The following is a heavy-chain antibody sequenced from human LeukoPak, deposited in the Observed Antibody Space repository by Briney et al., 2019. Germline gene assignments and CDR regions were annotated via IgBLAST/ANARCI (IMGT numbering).Heavy chain of an antibody. CDR1: GFIFSNAW. J-gene: IGHJ3*02. CDR2: IKSKTDSGTT. CDR3: ARARSSYGYGDAFDI. V-gene: IGHV3-15*01. Sequence: SGGSLRLSCAASGFIFSNAWMSWVRQAPGKGLEWVGRIKSKTDSGTTDYAAPVKGRFTISRDDSKNTLYLQMNSLKAEDTAVYYCARARSSYGYGDAFDIWGQGTMVTVSS. D-gene: IGHD5-18*01.